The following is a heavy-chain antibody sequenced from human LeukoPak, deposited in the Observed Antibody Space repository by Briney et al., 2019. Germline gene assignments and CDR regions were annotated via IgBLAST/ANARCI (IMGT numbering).Heavy chain of an antibody. D-gene: IGHD2-2*01. J-gene: IGHJ4*02. CDR3: AKSSYCSSTSGTYYFDY. Sequence: GGCLSLSCAASGFTFSGYAMRWVCPAPGKGVGWVSANSGSGGSTYYADSVKGRFTISRDNSKNTLSLQMTRLRAEDTAVYYCAKSSYCSSTSGTYYFDYWGQGTLVTVSS. V-gene: IGHV3-23*01. CDR2: NSGSGGST. CDR1: GFTFSGYA.